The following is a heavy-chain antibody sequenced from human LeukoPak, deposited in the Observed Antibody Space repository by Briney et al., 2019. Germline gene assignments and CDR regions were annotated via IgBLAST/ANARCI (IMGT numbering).Heavy chain of an antibody. Sequence: SETLSLTCTVSGGSISSYYWSWIRQPPGKGLEWIGYIYYSGSTNHNPSLKSRVTISVDTSKNLFSLKLSSVTAADTAVYYCARVVVRGVIRGYMDVWGKGTTVTVSS. CDR1: GGSISSYY. J-gene: IGHJ6*03. CDR2: IYYSGST. CDR3: ARVVVRGVIRGYMDV. D-gene: IGHD3-10*01. V-gene: IGHV4-59*01.